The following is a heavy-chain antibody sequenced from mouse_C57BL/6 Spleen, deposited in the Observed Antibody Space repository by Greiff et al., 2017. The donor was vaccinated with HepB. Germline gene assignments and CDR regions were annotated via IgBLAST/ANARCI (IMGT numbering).Heavy chain of an antibody. Sequence: EVKVEESGPGLVKPSQSLSLTCSVTGYSITSGYYWNWIRQFPGNKLEWMGYISYDGSNNYNPSLKNRISITRDTSKNQFFLKLNSVTTEDTATYYCARDNYYGSRTGFDVWGTGTTVTVSS. CDR1: GYSITSGYY. CDR2: ISYDGSN. CDR3: ARDNYYGSRTGFDV. D-gene: IGHD1-1*01. J-gene: IGHJ1*03. V-gene: IGHV3-6*01.